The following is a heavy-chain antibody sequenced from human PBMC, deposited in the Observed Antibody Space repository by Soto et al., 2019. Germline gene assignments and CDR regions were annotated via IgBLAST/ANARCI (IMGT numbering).Heavy chain of an antibody. CDR2: ISGSGGST. Sequence: GSLRLSCAASGFTFSSYAMSWVRQAPGKGLEWVSAISGSGGSTYYADSVKGRFTISRDNSKNTLYLQMNSLRAEDTAVYYCVAITFGGVIVRTYYFDYWGQGTLVTVSS. V-gene: IGHV3-23*01. J-gene: IGHJ4*02. CDR1: GFTFSSYA. D-gene: IGHD3-16*02. CDR3: VAITFGGVIVRTYYFDY.